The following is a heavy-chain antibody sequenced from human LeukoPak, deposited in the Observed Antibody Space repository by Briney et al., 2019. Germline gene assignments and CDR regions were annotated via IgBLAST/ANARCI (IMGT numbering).Heavy chain of an antibody. Sequence: PGGSLRLSCAASGFPFSSYSMNWVRQAPGKGLEWVSSISSSSSYIYYADSVKGRFTVSRDNAKNSLYLQMNSLRAEDTAVYYCARDPNTYGSGSDGDYWGQGTLVTVSS. V-gene: IGHV3-21*01. CDR3: ARDPNTYGSGSDGDY. CDR2: ISSSSSYI. J-gene: IGHJ4*02. CDR1: GFPFSSYS. D-gene: IGHD3-10*01.